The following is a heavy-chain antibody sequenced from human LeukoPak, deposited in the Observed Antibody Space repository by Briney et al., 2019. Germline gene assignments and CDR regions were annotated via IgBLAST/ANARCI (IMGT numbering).Heavy chain of an antibody. V-gene: IGHV3-30*04. Sequence: PGGSLRLSCAASGFTFSSYAMHWVRQAPGKGLEWVAVISYDGSNKYYADSVKGRLTISRDNSKNTLYLQMNSLRAEDTAVYYCARFGNDMVAIDYWGQGTLVTVSS. CDR2: ISYDGSNK. J-gene: IGHJ4*02. CDR3: ARFGNDMVAIDY. CDR1: GFTFSSYA. D-gene: IGHD5-12*01.